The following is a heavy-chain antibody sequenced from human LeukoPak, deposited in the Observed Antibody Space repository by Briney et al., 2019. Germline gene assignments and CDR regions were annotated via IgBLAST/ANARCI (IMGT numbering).Heavy chain of an antibody. CDR3: ARARLDIVATRTKYYYYYYMDV. J-gene: IGHJ6*03. CDR1: GYTFTGYY. V-gene: IGHV1-2*02. Sequence: ASAKVSCKASGYTFTGYYMHWVRQAPGQGLEWMGWINPNSGGTNYAQKFQGRVTMTRDTSISTAYMELSRLRSDDTAVYYCARARLDIVATRTKYYYYYYMDVWGKGTTVTISS. CDR2: INPNSGGT. D-gene: IGHD5-12*01.